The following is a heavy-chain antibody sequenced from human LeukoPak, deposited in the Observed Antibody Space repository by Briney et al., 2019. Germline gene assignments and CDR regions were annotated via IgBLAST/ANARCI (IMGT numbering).Heavy chain of an antibody. V-gene: IGHV4-59*01. CDR3: ARGVYIAAAQYGY. J-gene: IGHJ4*02. CDR2: IYYSGTT. CDR1: GGSISSYY. Sequence: KTSETLSLTCTVSGGSISSYYWSWIRQPPGKGLEWMGYIYYSGTTNYNPSLKSRVTISVDTSKNQFSLKLSSVTAADTAVYYCARGVYIAAAQYGYWGQGTLVTVSS. D-gene: IGHD6-13*01.